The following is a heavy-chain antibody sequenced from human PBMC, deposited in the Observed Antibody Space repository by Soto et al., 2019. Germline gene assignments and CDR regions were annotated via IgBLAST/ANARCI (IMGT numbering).Heavy chain of an antibody. CDR3: ARVVDYYDPYYDYGMDV. D-gene: IGHD3-22*01. Sequence: EVQLVESGGGLVKPGGSLRLSCAASGFTFSSYSMNWVRQAPGKGLEWVSSISSSSSYIYYADSVKGRFTISRDNAKNSLYLQMNSLRAEDTAVYYCARVVDYYDPYYDYGMDVWGQGTKVTVSS. V-gene: IGHV3-21*01. J-gene: IGHJ6*02. CDR2: ISSSSSYI. CDR1: GFTFSSYS.